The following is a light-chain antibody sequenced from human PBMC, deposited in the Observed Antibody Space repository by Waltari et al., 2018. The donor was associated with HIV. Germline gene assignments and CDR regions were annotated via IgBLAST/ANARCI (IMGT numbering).Light chain of an antibody. Sequence: DIQMTQSPSSLSASVGDRVTITCWASQSISNYLNWYQQKPGKAPKLLIYAATSLQSGVPSGFSGSGSETYFTLTISNLQPEDFATYYCQQSYTTPYTFGQGTRLEI. V-gene: IGKV1-39*01. CDR1: QSISNY. CDR3: QQSYTTPYT. CDR2: AAT. J-gene: IGKJ2*01.